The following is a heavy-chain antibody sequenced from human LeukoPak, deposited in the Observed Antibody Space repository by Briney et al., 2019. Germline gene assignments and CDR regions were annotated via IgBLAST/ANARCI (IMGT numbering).Heavy chain of an antibody. Sequence: PSETLSLTCTVSGGSISSSSYYWGWIRQPPGKGLEWIGEINHSGSTNYNPSLKSRVTISVDTSKNQFSLKLSSVTAADTAVYYCARIYRYARRRGSGSYYYRDYYYYMDVWGKGTTVTISS. J-gene: IGHJ6*03. D-gene: IGHD3-10*01. CDR3: ARIYRYARRRGSGSYYYRDYYYYMDV. CDR1: GGSISSSSYY. CDR2: INHSGST. V-gene: IGHV4-39*07.